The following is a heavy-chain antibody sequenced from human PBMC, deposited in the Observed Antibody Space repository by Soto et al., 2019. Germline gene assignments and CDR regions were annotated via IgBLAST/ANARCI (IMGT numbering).Heavy chain of an antibody. V-gene: IGHV1-58*01. D-gene: IGHD3-16*02. CDR1: GFTFTSSA. Sequence: SVKVSCKASGFTFTSSAVQWVRQARGQRLEWIGWIVVGSGNTNYAQKFQERVTITRDMSTSTAYMELSSLRSEDTAVYYCAAVGGTYYDYVWGSYRPSAFDIWGQGTMVTVSS. CDR2: IVVGSGNT. CDR3: AAVGGTYYDYVWGSYRPSAFDI. J-gene: IGHJ3*02.